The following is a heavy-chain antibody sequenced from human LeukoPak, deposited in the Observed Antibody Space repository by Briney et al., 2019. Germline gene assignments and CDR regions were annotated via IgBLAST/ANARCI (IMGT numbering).Heavy chain of an antibody. CDR3: ARWGRLQYFDY. CDR1: GFTFSNYW. V-gene: IGHV3-7*01. D-gene: IGHD5-24*01. CDR2: IKQDGSEK. Sequence: GGSLRLSCAASGFTFSNYWMSWVRQAPGKGLEWVANIKQDGSEKYYVDSVRGRFTISRDNANNSLYLQMNNLRAEDTAVYYCARWGRLQYFDYWGQGTLVTVSS. J-gene: IGHJ4*02.